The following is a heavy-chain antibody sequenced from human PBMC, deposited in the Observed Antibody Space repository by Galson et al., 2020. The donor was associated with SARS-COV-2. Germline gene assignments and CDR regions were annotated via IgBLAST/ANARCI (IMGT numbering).Heavy chain of an antibody. D-gene: IGHD4-17*01. CDR3: AAETFGDYRPGDY. CDR2: IFAGNGNT. CDR1: AYTFTNYV. J-gene: IGHJ4*02. V-gene: IGHV1-3*01. Sequence: ASVKVSCKASAYTFTNYVMHWVRQAPGQRLEWMGLIFAGNGNTKYSQRFQGRVTITRDTSATTAYMELSSLTSEDTAVYYCAAETFGDYRPGDYWGQGTLVTVSS.